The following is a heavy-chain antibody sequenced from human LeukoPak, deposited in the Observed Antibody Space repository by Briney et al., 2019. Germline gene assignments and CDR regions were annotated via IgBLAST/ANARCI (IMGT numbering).Heavy chain of an antibody. CDR1: GFTFSDLA. D-gene: IGHD7-27*01. CDR2: LNPGGYST. Sequence: GGSLRLSCVASGFTFSDLAMTWVRQAPGKGLEWLSGLNPGGYSTYYADSVKGRYTISRDNSKNTLFLQMNSLRAEGTAVYYCAKLTGDYWYFDLWGRGTLVTVSS. V-gene: IGHV3-23*01. CDR3: AKLTGDYWYFDL. J-gene: IGHJ2*01.